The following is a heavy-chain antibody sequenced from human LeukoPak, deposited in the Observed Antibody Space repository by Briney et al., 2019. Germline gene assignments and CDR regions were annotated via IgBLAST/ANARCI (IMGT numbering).Heavy chain of an antibody. J-gene: IGHJ6*03. D-gene: IGHD6-13*01. Sequence: GGSLRLSCAAPGFTFSDYYMSWIRQAPGKGLEWVSYISSSGSTIYYADSVKGRFTISRDNAKNSLYLQMNSLRAEDTAVYYCARADLAAAGTYYMDVWGKGTTVTVSS. V-gene: IGHV3-11*04. CDR1: GFTFSDYY. CDR2: ISSSGSTI. CDR3: ARADLAAAGTYYMDV.